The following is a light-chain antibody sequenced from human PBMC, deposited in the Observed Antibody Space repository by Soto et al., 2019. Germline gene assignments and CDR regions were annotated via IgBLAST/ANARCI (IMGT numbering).Light chain of an antibody. CDR2: KAS. Sequence: IHMTHSPSTLSASVGYRVTITFRASQSISSWLAWYHQKPGKAPKLLIYKASSLESGVPSRFSGSGSGTEFTLTISSLQPDDFATYYCQQYNSYSWTFGQGTKVDIK. CDR1: QSISSW. CDR3: QQYNSYSWT. V-gene: IGKV1-5*03. J-gene: IGKJ1*01.